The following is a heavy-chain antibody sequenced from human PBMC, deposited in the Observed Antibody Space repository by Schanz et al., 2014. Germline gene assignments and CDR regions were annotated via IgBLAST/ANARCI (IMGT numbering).Heavy chain of an antibody. Sequence: QVQLVQSGAEVMKPGSSVKVSCEISGYTVSALAMHWVRQAPGKGLEWLGGFDVEDGETIYAQKFQGRVTLTIDTSPGTAYLGLTRLRFEDTAVYYCARGSLAGYVALLMAANDYWGQGTLLTVSS. CDR1: GYTVSALA. J-gene: IGHJ4*02. CDR2: FDVEDGET. D-gene: IGHD2-15*01. V-gene: IGHV1-24*01. CDR3: ARGSLAGYVALLMAANDY.